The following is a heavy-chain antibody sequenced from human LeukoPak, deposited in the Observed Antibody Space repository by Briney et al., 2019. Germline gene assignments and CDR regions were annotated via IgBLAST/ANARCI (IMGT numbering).Heavy chain of an antibody. D-gene: IGHD1-26*01. CDR3: AKDARVAMGATSNFDY. V-gene: IGHV3-9*01. CDR1: GFTFDDYA. CDR2: SSWNSGSM. Sequence: GGSLRLSCAASGFTFDDYAMHWVRQAPGKGLEWVSGSSWNSGSMGYADSVKGRFTISRDNAKNSLYLQMNSLRAEDTALYYCAKDARVAMGATSNFDYWGQGTLVTVSS. J-gene: IGHJ4*02.